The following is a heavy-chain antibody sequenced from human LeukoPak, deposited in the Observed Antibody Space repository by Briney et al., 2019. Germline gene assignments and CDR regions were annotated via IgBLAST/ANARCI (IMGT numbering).Heavy chain of an antibody. CDR2: INPSGGST. Sequence: ASVKVSCKASGYTFNNHYMYWVRQAPGQGLEWMGVINPSGGSTSYAQKFQGRVTMTRDTSTRTVYMEVNSLRSEDTAVYYCARDLTNYYDSSGYYNPWGQGTLVTVSS. D-gene: IGHD3-22*01. CDR1: GYTFNNHY. CDR3: ARDLTNYYDSSGYYNP. J-gene: IGHJ5*02. V-gene: IGHV1-46*02.